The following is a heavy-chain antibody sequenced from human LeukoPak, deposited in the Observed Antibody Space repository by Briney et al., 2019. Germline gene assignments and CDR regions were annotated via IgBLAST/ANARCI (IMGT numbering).Heavy chain of an antibody. V-gene: IGHV3-23*01. CDR1: GFTFSSYS. CDR2: ISGSGNSK. D-gene: IGHD6-6*01. CDR3: AKDRYSTSYYYYYYMDV. Sequence: GGSLRLSCAASGFTFSSYSMNWVRQAPGKGLEWVSAISGSGNSKYYGDSVKGRFTISRDNSKNTLYLQMNSLRAEDTAVYYCAKDRYSTSYYYYYYMDVWGKGTTVTVSS. J-gene: IGHJ6*03.